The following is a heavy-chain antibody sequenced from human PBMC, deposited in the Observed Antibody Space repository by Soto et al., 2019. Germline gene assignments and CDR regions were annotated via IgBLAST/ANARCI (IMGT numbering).Heavy chain of an antibody. J-gene: IGHJ6*02. CDR3: ARRRGYCSGGSCFLEDYYYYGMDV. V-gene: IGHV4-39*01. CDR2: IYYSGST. CDR1: GGSISSSSYY. D-gene: IGHD2-15*01. Sequence: PSETLSLTCTVSGGSISSSSYYWGWIRQPPGKGLEWIGSIYYSGSTYYNPSLKSRVTISVDTSKNQFSLKLSSVTAADTAVYYCARRRGYCSGGSCFLEDYYYYGMDVWGQGTTVT.